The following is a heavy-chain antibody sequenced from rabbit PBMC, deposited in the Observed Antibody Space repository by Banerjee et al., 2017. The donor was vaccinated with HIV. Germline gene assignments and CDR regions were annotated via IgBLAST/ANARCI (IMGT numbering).Heavy chain of an antibody. CDR1: GFSFSNKYV. J-gene: IGHJ3*01. Sequence: QEQLVESGGGLVKPEGSLTLSCTASGFSFSNKYVMCWVRQAPGKGLELITCILASSGSAYYASWAKGRFTISKTSSTTVTLEMTSLTAADTATYFCARDLAAVTGWNFGLWGQGTLVTVS. CDR2: ILASSGSA. CDR3: ARDLAAVTGWNFGL. V-gene: IGHV1S45*01. D-gene: IGHD7-1*01.